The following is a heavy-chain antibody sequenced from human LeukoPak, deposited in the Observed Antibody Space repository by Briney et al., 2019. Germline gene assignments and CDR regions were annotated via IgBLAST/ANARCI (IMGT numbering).Heavy chain of an antibody. CDR2: ISGSGGST. Sequence: GGSLRLSCAASGFTFSSYAMSWVRQAPGKGLEWVSGISGSGGSTYYADSVKGRFTISRDNSKNTLYLQMNSLRAEDTAVYYCASLHYGSSVYPDYWGQGTLVTVSS. CDR3: ASLHYGSSVYPDY. V-gene: IGHV3-23*01. J-gene: IGHJ4*02. D-gene: IGHD3-22*01. CDR1: GFTFSSYA.